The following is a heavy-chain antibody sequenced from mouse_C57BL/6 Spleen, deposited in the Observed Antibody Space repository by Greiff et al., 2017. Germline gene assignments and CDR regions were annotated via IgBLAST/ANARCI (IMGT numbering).Heavy chain of an antibody. J-gene: IGHJ2*01. Sequence: EVQLQESGAELVRPGASVKLSCTASGFNIKDDYMHWVKQRPEQGLEWIGWIDPENGDTEYASKFQGKATITADTSSNTAYLQLSSLTSEDTAVYYCTAYYSNWWGQGTTLTVSS. V-gene: IGHV14-4*01. CDR2: IDPENGDT. D-gene: IGHD2-5*01. CDR1: GFNIKDDY. CDR3: TAYYSNW.